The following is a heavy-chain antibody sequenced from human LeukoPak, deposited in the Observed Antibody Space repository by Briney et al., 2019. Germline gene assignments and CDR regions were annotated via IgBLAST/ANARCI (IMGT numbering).Heavy chain of an antibody. J-gene: IGHJ3*02. CDR2: VYYSGST. CDR1: GGSISSYY. Sequence: SETLSLTCTVSGGSISSYYWSWIRQPPGKGLEWIGYVYYSGSTNYNSSFKSRVTISVDTSKNQFSLKLSSVTAADTAVYYCARDLGSSGYYYGGAFDIWGQGTMVTVSS. V-gene: IGHV4-59*12. CDR3: ARDLGSSGYYYGGAFDI. D-gene: IGHD3-22*01.